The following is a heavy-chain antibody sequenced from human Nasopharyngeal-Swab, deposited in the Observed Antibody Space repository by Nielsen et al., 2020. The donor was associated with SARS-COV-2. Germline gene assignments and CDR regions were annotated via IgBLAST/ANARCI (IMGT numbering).Heavy chain of an antibody. Sequence: GESLKISCAASGFTFSSYSMNWVRQAPGKGLEWVSSISSSSSYIYYADSVKGRFTISRDNAKNSLYLQMNSLRTEDTALYYCAQESRSVGDLDYWGQGTLVTVSS. D-gene: IGHD3-16*01. CDR1: GFTFSSYS. V-gene: IGHV3-21*04. CDR2: ISSSSSYI. J-gene: IGHJ4*02. CDR3: AQESRSVGDLDY.